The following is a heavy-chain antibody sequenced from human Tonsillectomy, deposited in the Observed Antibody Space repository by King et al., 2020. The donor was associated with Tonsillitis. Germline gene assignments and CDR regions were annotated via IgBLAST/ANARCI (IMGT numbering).Heavy chain of an antibody. V-gene: IGHV4-38-2*02. J-gene: IGHJ5*02. D-gene: IGHD2-2*01. CDR3: ARAEGFSSTSLHSYNWFDP. Sequence: VQLQESGPGLVKPSETLSLTCTVSGYFISSGYYWGWIRQPPGKGLEWIGSIYHSGSTYYNPSLKSRVTISVDLSKNQFSLKLSSVTAADTAVYYCARAEGFSSTSLHSYNWFDPWGQGTLVTVSS. CDR1: GYFISSGYY. CDR2: IYHSGST.